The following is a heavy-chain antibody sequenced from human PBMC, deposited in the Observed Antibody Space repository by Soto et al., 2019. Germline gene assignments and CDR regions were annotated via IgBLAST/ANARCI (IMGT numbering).Heavy chain of an antibody. J-gene: IGHJ4*02. V-gene: IGHV4-31*01. Sequence: SETLSLTCTVSGGSISSGGYYWSWIRQQPGKGLEWIGYIYYSGRNYYNPSLKSTVTISVDTSKNQFSLKLSSVTSAGTAVYYCAGGTNYYDSSGYDYWGQGTLVTVSS. CDR3: AGGTNYYDSSGYDY. CDR1: GGSISSGGYY. CDR2: IYYSGRN. D-gene: IGHD3-22*01.